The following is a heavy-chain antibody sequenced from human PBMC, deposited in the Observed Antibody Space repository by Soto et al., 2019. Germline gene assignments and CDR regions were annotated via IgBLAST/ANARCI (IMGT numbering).Heavy chain of an antibody. J-gene: IGHJ3*02. CDR3: ARGRIVASIHDAFEI. Sequence: QGHLLQSGDEVKTPGASVRVSCRASGYPFTSYGISWVRQAPGQGLEWVAWISVYNGNRDTAQKFQGRVTMTLDTTPDTAHMELGDRTSADTGVYYCARGRIVASIHDAFEIWGQGTKVTVSS. CDR1: GYPFTSYG. D-gene: IGHD5-12*01. CDR2: ISVYNGNR. V-gene: IGHV1-18*01.